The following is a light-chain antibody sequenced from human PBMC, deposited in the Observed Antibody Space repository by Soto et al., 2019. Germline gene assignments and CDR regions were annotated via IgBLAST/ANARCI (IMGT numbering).Light chain of an antibody. CDR1: SSDVGAYNY. CDR3: YSYPPSSTYV. V-gene: IGLV2-14*01. Sequence: QSALTQPASVSGSPGQSITISCTGTSSDVGAYNYVSWYQQHPAKIPKLMIYHVSNRPSRVSDRFSGSKSGNTASLTISGRQTAGEADYYFYSYPPSSTYVFGTGTKLTVL. J-gene: IGLJ1*01. CDR2: HVS.